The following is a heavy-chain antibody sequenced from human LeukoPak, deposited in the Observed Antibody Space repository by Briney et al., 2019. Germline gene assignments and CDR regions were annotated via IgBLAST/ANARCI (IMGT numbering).Heavy chain of an antibody. J-gene: IGHJ4*02. CDR2: IYYRGST. V-gene: IGHV4-39*01. CDR3: ARLAENSSGPYFDY. D-gene: IGHD3-22*01. Sequence: SETLSLTCTVSAGSISSSSHYWDWIRQPPGKGLEWIGSIYYRGSTYYNPSLQSRVTTYVDTSKNQFSLRLSSVTAADTAVYYCARLAENSSGPYFDYWGQGTLVTVSS. CDR1: AGSISSSSHY.